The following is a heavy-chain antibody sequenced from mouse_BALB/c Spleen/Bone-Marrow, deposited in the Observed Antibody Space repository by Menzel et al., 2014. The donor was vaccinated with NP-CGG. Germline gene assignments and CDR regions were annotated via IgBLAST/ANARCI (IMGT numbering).Heavy chain of an antibody. Sequence: DLVKPGASVKLSCKASGYTFTSYWINWIKQRPGQGLEWIGRLAPGSGSTYYNEMFKGKATLTVDTTSSTAYIQLSSLSSEDTAIYFCARGGDYYGSSSFANWGQGTLVTVSA. V-gene: IGHV1S41*01. CDR3: ARGGDYYGSSSFAN. J-gene: IGHJ3*01. CDR2: LAPGSGST. D-gene: IGHD1-1*01. CDR1: GYTFTSYW.